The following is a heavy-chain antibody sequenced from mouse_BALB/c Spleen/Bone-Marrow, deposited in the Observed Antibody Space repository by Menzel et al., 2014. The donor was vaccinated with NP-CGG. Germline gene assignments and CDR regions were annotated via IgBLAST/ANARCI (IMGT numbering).Heavy chain of an antibody. D-gene: IGHD2-2*01. CDR2: INPKNGDT. CDR1: GYTFTHYY. J-gene: IGHJ1*01. CDR3: VMVFRLYLYVDV. V-gene: IGHV1-26*01. Sequence: EVQLLESGPELVKPGASVKMSCKASGYTFTHYYMKWVRQSPGKSLEWIGDINPKNGDTFYNQKFKDKATLTVDRSSSTAYMQLDSLTSDVSNDNDCVMVFRLYLYVDVWGAGTTVTVSS.